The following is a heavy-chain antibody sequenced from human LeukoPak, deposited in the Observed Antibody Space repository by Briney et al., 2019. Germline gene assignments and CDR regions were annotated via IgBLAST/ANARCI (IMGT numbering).Heavy chain of an antibody. CDR1: GFTFSSYG. CDR3: ARDRVTMVRGNYYYYGMDV. Sequence: PGGSLRLSCAASGFTFSSYGMHWVRQAPGKGLEWVANIKQDGSEKYYVDSVKGRFTISRDNAKNSLYLQMNSLRAEDTAVYYCARDRVTMVRGNYYYYGMDVWGQGTTVTVSS. J-gene: IGHJ6*02. D-gene: IGHD3-10*01. CDR2: IKQDGSEK. V-gene: IGHV3-7*01.